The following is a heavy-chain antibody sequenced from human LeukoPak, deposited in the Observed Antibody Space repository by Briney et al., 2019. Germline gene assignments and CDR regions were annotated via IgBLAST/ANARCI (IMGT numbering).Heavy chain of an antibody. V-gene: IGHV3-7*01. CDR3: GRFGYVSAVDP. D-gene: IGHD2-15*01. CDR2: IEPAGSAT. Sequence: GGSLRLSCGASGFAFSSYWMTWLRQAPGKGLEFVANIEPAGSATYYADSMKGRFTISRDNTKNLLYLQMNSLTAEDSAVYHCGRFGYVSAVDPWGQGALVTVSS. CDR1: GFAFSSYW. J-gene: IGHJ5*02.